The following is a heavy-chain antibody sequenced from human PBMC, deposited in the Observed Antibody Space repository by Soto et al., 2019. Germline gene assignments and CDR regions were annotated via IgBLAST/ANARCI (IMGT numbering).Heavy chain of an antibody. CDR1: GGSIYRSGYY. V-gene: IGHV4-39*01. CDR2: IDYNGVT. CDR3: GKVLVGATGHTDSDS. J-gene: IGHJ4*02. Sequence: TLSLTCTVSGGSIYRSGYYWGWIRQPPGRGLEWIGNIDYNGVTYSNPSLKSRVTISRDTSKNQFSLKLTSVTAADTALYYCGKVLVGATGHTDSDSWGPGTLVTVS. D-gene: IGHD2-15*01.